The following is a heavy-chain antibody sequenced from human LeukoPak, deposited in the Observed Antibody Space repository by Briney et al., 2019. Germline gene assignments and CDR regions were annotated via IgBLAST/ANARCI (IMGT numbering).Heavy chain of an antibody. Sequence: PGGSLRLSCAASRFTFSIFAMNWDRQAPGKGLEWLSYISSSSSTIYYADSVKGRFTISRDNAKNSLYLQLNSLRPEDTGLYYCARDRGGWPDYWGQGTLVTVSS. CDR3: ARDRGGWPDY. CDR1: RFTFSIFA. D-gene: IGHD6-19*01. V-gene: IGHV3-48*01. J-gene: IGHJ4*02. CDR2: ISSSSSTI.